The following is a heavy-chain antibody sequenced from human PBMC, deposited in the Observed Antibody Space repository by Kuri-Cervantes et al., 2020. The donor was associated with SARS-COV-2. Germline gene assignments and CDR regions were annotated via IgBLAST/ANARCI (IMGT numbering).Heavy chain of an antibody. CDR1: GLTFSNSW. D-gene: IGHD2-2*01. J-gene: IGHJ4*02. V-gene: IGHV3-15*01. CDR3: AKESWECSSTSCYLSLYTQQSFDY. CDR2: IKSKTDGGTT. Sequence: GESLKISCAASGLTFSNSWMSWVRQAPGKGLEWVGRIKSKTDGGTTDYAAPVKGRFTISRDNSKNTLYLQMNSLRAEDTAVYYCAKESWECSSTSCYLSLYTQQSFDYWGQRTLVTVSS.